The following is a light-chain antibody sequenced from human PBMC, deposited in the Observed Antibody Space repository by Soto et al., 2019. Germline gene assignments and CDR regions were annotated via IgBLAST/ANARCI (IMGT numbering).Light chain of an antibody. CDR3: QQYSNWPPIT. J-gene: IGKJ5*01. CDR2: GVS. Sequence: EIVLTQSPGTLSLSPGEGATLSCRASQSVRYNYLAWYQQKPGQAPRLLIYGVSTRATGIPDRFSGSGSGTEFTLTISSLQSEDFAVYYCQQYSNWPPITFGQGTRLEIK. V-gene: IGKV3-20*01. CDR1: QSVRYNY.